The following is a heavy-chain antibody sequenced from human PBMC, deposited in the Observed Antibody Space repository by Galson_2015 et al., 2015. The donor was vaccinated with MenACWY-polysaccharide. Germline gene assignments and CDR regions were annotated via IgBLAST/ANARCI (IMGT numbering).Heavy chain of an antibody. V-gene: IGHV3-23*01. Sequence: SLRLSCAASGFTFNTHAMSWVRQAPGKGLEWVSGIGGRGGSGADTYYADSVKGRFTISRHNSKNTLYLQMNSLRAEDTAVYHCATGSSLYTWFDPSGQGTLVTVSS. CDR2: IGGRGGSGADT. CDR3: ATGSSLYTWFDP. D-gene: IGHD6-13*01. CDR1: GFTFNTHA. J-gene: IGHJ5*02.